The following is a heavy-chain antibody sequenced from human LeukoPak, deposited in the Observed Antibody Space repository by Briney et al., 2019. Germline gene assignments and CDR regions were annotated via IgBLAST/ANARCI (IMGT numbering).Heavy chain of an antibody. J-gene: IGHJ4*02. D-gene: IGHD3-10*01. Sequence: PGGSLRLSCAASGFTFSDYYMSWIRQAPGKGLEWVAFIRYDGSKKFYSDSVKGRFTISRDNSKNTLYLQMNSLRTEDTAVYFCAKDRPPQYDSGTYSDYWGQGTLVTVSS. CDR2: IRYDGSKK. CDR1: GFTFSDYY. V-gene: IGHV3-30*02. CDR3: AKDRPPQYDSGTYSDY.